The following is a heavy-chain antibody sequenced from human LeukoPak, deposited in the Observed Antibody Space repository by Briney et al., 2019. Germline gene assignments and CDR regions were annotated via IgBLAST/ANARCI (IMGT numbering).Heavy chain of an antibody. CDR3: AKDGVYDSSGYYYASTLEYYFDY. J-gene: IGHJ4*02. Sequence: QAGGSLRLSCAASGFTFSSYWMHWVRQAPGKGLVWVSRINSDGSSTSYADSVKGRFTISRDNSKNTLYLQMNSLRAEDTAVYYCAKDGVYDSSGYYYASTLEYYFDYWGQGTLVTVSS. CDR1: GFTFSSYW. D-gene: IGHD3-22*01. V-gene: IGHV3-74*01. CDR2: INSDGSST.